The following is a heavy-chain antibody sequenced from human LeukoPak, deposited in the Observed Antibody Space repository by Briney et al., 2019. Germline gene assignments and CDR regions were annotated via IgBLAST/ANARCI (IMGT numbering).Heavy chain of an antibody. J-gene: IGHJ6*03. D-gene: IGHD2-2*02. Sequence: SVKVYCKASGGTFSSYAISWVRQAPGQGLEWMGGIIPIFGTANYAQKFQGRVTITADESTSTAYMELSSLRSEDTAVYYCARAPHTIVVVPAAILEYYYYMDVWGKGTTVTVSS. CDR3: ARAPHTIVVVPAAILEYYYYMDV. CDR2: IIPIFGTA. V-gene: IGHV1-69*13. CDR1: GGTFSSYA.